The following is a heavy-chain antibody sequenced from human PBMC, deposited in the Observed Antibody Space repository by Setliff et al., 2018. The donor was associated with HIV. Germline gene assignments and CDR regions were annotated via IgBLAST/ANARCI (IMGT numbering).Heavy chain of an antibody. D-gene: IGHD3-10*01. CDR2: INAGNGNT. V-gene: IGHV1-3*03. CDR1: GYTFTSYA. J-gene: IGHJ6*03. CDR3: AREGKFRYYYYMDV. Sequence: ASVKVSCKASGYTFTSYAMHWVRQAPGQRLEWMGWINAGNGNTKYSQEFQGRVTITRDTSASTAYMELSSLRSEDMAVYYCAREGKFRYYYYMDVWGKGTTVTVSS.